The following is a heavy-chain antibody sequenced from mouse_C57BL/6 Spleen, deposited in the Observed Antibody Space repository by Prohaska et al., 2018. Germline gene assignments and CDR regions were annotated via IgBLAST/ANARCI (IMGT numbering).Heavy chain of an antibody. CDR2: INPNNGGT. D-gene: IGHD1-1*01. CDR3: ARLQPSSYYYGSSYPLDY. Sequence: HGKSLEWIGDINPNNGGTSYNQKFKGKATLTVDKSSSTAYMELRSLTSEDSAVYYCARLQPSSYYYGSSYPLDYWGQGTTLTVSS. J-gene: IGHJ2*01. V-gene: IGHV1-26*01.